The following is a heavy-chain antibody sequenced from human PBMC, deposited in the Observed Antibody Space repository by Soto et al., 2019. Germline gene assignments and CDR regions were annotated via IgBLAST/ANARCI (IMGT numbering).Heavy chain of an antibody. CDR3: AGGKERSGPNYFDY. CDR1: GYTFSTYD. J-gene: IGHJ4*02. V-gene: IGHV1-8*01. Sequence: QEQLVQSGAEVKKPGASVKVSCKTSGYTFSTYDINWVRQAPGQGLEWMGWMNPNTGNTGYAQKFRGRGTVTRNSSISTAYMEVMSLKTEDTAVYFCAGGKERSGPNYFDYWGQGTLVTVSS. CDR2: MNPNTGNT. D-gene: IGHD6-25*01.